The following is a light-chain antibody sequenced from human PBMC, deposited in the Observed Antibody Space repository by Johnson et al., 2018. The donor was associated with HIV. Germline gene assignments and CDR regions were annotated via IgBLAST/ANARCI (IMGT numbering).Light chain of an antibody. CDR3: GAWDSSLTTYV. J-gene: IGLJ1*01. CDR1: SSNIGNTY. V-gene: IGLV1-51*02. Sequence: SVLTQPPSVSAAPGQEVTISCSGSSSNIGNTYVSWYQQLPGTAPKLLIYENSKRPSGIPDRFSGSQSGTSATLGITGLQTGDEAVYYCGAWDSSLTTYVFGTGTTVTVL. CDR2: ENS.